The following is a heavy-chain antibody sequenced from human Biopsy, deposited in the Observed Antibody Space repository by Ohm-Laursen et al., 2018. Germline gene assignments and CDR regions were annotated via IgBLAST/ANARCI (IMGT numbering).Heavy chain of an antibody. CDR3: TNHYCGGITCLMNF. Sequence: SLRLSCAASGFSFGDHYLDWVRQAPGKGLEWVGRARNKANSYTIEYAASVMGRFTISRDDSQNSLYLQMNSLRAEDTAVYFCTNHYCGGITCLMNFWGQGTLVTVSS. CDR2: ARNKANSYTI. J-gene: IGHJ4*02. CDR1: GFSFGDHY. V-gene: IGHV3-72*01. D-gene: IGHD2-21*01.